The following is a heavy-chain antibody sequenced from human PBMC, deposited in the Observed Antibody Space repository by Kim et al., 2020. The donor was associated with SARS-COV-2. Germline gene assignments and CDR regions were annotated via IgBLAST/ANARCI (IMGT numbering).Heavy chain of an antibody. Sequence: TKYSQKFQGRVTITRDTSASTAYMELSSLRSEDTAVYYCARGGTRDAFDIWGQGTMVTVSS. CDR3: ARGGTRDAFDI. D-gene: IGHD3-16*01. J-gene: IGHJ3*02. CDR2: T. V-gene: IGHV1-3*01.